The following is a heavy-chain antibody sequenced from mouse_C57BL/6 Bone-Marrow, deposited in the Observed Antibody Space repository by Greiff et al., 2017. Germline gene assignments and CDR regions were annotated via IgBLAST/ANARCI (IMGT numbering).Heavy chain of an antibody. Sequence: EVKLVESGGGLVQPKGSLKLSCAASGFTFNTYAMHWVRQAPGKGLEWVARIRSKSSNYATYYADSVKDRFTISRAYYPTLLHLQMNNLETEDTAMYYCVRRAEGYFDVWGTGTTVTVSS. CDR2: IRSKSSNYAT. V-gene: IGHV10-3*01. D-gene: IGHD3-3*01. CDR3: VRRAEGYFDV. J-gene: IGHJ1*03. CDR1: GFTFNTYA.